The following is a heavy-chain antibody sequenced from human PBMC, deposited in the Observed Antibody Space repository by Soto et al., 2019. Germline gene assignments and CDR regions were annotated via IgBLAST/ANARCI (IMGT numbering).Heavy chain of an antibody. CDR1: GYTITSYG. CDR2: INPNSGGT. D-gene: IGHD1-20*01. V-gene: IGHV1-2*04. Sequence: ASVKGSCQASGYTITSYGISWGRQATGQGLEWMGWINPNSGGTNYAQKFQGWVTMTRDTSISTAYMELSRLRSDDTAVYYCARDLGITGTTPYYYGMDVWGQGTTVTVSS. J-gene: IGHJ6*02. CDR3: ARDLGITGTTPYYYGMDV.